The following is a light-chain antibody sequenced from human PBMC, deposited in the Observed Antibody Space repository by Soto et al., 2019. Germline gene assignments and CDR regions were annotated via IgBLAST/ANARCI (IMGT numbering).Light chain of an antibody. V-gene: IGLV2-23*01. J-gene: IGLJ1*01. Sequence: QSVLTQPPSASGSPGQSVTISCTGTSSDVGKYDYVSWYQHHPGKAPKLMIYEGTKRPSGVSNRFSGSKSANTASLTISGLQAEDEADYYCCSYAGSSTYVFGTGTKVTVL. CDR3: CSYAGSSTYV. CDR2: EGT. CDR1: SSDVGKYDY.